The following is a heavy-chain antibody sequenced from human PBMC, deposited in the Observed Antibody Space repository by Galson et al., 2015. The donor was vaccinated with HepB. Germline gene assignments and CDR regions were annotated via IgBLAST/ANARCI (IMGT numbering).Heavy chain of an antibody. V-gene: IGHV3-73*01. CDR2: IRNKVNNYAT. CDR3: TRSLMDV. Sequence: SLRLSCAVSDFTFSETAMHWVRQASGKGPEWVGRIRNKVNNYATTYAASVKGRFTLSRDDSKNTTYLQMNSLKIEDSAVYYCTRSLMDVWGQGTTVTVSS. J-gene: IGHJ6*02. CDR1: DFTFSETA.